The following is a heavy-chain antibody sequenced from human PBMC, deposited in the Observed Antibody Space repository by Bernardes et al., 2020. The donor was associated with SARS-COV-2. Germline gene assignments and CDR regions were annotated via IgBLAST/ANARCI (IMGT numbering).Heavy chain of an antibody. Sequence: GSLRLSCAASGFSFTNAWMSWVRQAPGKGLEWVGRIKSKSDGGTEDYAAPVKGRYTISRDDSKSTLYLQMNSLKTEDTAVYYCTTRGERQYYDNSGHYYYSGMDVWGQGTTVTVSS. D-gene: IGHD3-22*01. CDR2: IKSKSDGGTE. V-gene: IGHV3-15*01. CDR3: TTRGERQYYDNSGHYYYSGMDV. J-gene: IGHJ6*02. CDR1: GFSFTNAW.